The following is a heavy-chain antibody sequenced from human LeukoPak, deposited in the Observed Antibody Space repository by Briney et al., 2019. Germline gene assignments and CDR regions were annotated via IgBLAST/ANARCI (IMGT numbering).Heavy chain of an antibody. CDR3: APDLRGSASSLDD. Sequence: PGGSLRLSCAASGFTFSNYAMSWVRQAPGKGLEWVSLISGSGASTYYPDSVKGRFTISRDNSKNTLSLQTNSLRAEDTAVYYCAPDLRGSASSLDDWGQGTLVTVSS. J-gene: IGHJ4*02. CDR2: ISGSGAST. V-gene: IGHV3-23*01. D-gene: IGHD6-25*01. CDR1: GFTFSNYA.